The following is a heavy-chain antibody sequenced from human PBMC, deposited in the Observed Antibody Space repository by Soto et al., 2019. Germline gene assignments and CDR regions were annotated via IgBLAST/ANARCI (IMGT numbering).Heavy chain of an antibody. CDR1: GGSISSYY. Sequence: SETLSLTCTVSGGSISSYYWSWMLQPPGKGLEWIGYIYYSGSTNYNPSLKSRLTISVDTSRNHFSLQLTSVPAADTAVYYCSKFGPSQPGLFAHWGQGPLVPGSS. CDR2: IYYSGST. D-gene: IGHD3-3*01. J-gene: IGHJ5*02. V-gene: IGHV4-59*12. CDR3: SKFGPSQPGLFAH.